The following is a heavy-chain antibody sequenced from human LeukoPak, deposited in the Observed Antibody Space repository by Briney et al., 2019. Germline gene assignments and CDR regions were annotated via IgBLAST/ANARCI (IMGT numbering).Heavy chain of an antibody. Sequence: GGSLRLSCAASGFTFSSYSMNWVRQAPGKGLEWVSSISSSSSYIYYADSVKGRFTISRDNAKNSLYLQMNSLRAEDTAVYYCARDLQMGSSSWVGAPDALDIWGQGTMVTVSS. CDR3: ARDLQMGSSSWVGAPDALDI. CDR2: ISSSSSYI. J-gene: IGHJ3*02. CDR1: GFTFSSYS. D-gene: IGHD6-13*01. V-gene: IGHV3-21*01.